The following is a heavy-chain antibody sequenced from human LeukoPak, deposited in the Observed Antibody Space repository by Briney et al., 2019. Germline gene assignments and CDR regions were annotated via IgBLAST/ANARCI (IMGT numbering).Heavy chain of an antibody. D-gene: IGHD3-22*01. CDR1: GYSISSGYY. J-gene: IGHJ4*02. V-gene: IGHV4-38-2*02. CDR2: IYHSGST. CDR3: ARASYSYDINGWVPFDY. Sequence: SETLSLTCTVSGYSISSGYYWGWIRQPPGKGLEWIGSIYHSGSTYYNPSLKSRVTISVDTSKNQFSLKLSSVTAADTAVYYCARASYSYDINGWVPFDYWGQGTLVTVSS.